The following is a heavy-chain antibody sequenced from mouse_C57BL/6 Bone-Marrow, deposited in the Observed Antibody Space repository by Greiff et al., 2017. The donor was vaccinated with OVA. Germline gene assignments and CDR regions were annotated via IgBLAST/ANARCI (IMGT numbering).Heavy chain of an antibody. V-gene: IGHV2-2*01. CDR3: ARNEGDSSGYWFAY. Sequence: VHLVESGPGLVQPSQSLSITCTVSGFSLTSYGVHWVRQSPGKGLEWLGVIWSGGSTDSNAAFISRLSISKDNSKSQVFFKMTSLQADDTAIYYCARNEGDSSGYWFAYWGQGTLVTVSA. D-gene: IGHD3-2*02. J-gene: IGHJ3*01. CDR2: IWSGGST. CDR1: GFSLTSYG.